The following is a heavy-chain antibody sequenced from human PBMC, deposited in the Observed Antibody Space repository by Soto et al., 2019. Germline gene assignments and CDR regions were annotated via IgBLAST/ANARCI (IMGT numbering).Heavy chain of an antibody. CDR1: GYTLTTFF. Sequence: WASVKVSCKASGYTLTTFFMHWVRQAPGQGREGMGVIKPGYPAGGSTTYAQKFQGRVTMTTDTSTSTVYMALSRLRSDDTAVYYCAREAIVAGATTGMDVWGQGTTVTVSS. J-gene: IGHJ6*02. V-gene: IGHV1-46*01. CDR3: AREAIVAGATTGMDV. CDR2: IKPGYPAGGST. D-gene: IGHD1-26*01.